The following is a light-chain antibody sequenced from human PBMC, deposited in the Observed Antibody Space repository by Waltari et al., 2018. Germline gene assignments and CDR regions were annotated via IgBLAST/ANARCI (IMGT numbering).Light chain of an antibody. V-gene: IGLV1-40*01. Sequence: QSVLTQPPSVSGAPGQRVSISCTGSGSNLGAGYDVHWYQQHPGKAPKRPIYGTSTRPPGVPDRFFGSQSGTSASLAITALQAEDEAEYYCQSYDTSLSVVFGGGTKLTVL. CDR2: GTS. CDR3: QSYDTSLSVV. J-gene: IGLJ2*01. CDR1: GSNLGAGYD.